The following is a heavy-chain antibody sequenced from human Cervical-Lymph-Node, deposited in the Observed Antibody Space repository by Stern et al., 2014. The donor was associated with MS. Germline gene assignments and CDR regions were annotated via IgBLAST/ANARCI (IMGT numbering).Heavy chain of an antibody. CDR3: AKNWVITGTSSDH. CDR2: ISHEGSKT. Sequence: QVQLVESGGGVVQPGRSLRLSCAASGFTFSHHAMHWVRQAPGKGLEWVATISHEGSKTSYSGPVKGRFPISRDNSKNTVDLQMTSLRREATAVYFGAKNWVITGTSSDHWGQGPWSPSPQ. V-gene: IGHV3-30*18. D-gene: IGHD3-22*01. J-gene: IGHJ1*01. CDR1: GFTFSHHA.